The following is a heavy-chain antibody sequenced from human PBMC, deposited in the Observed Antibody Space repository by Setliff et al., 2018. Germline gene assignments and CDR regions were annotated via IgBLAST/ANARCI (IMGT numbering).Heavy chain of an antibody. CDR1: GGSISSGSYY. D-gene: IGHD6-13*01. CDR2: IYTSGST. CDR3: ARDRGSSWYGNYYYYYGMDV. V-gene: IGHV4-61*02. Sequence: SETLSLTCTVSGGSISSGSYYWSWIRQPAGKGLEWIGRIYTSGSTNYNPSLESRVTISVDTSRNQFSLKLSSVTAADTAVYYCARDRGSSWYGNYYYYYGMDVWGQGTTVTVSS. J-gene: IGHJ6*02.